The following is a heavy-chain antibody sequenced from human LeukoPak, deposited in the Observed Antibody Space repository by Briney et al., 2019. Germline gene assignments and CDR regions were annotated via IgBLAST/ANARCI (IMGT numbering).Heavy chain of an antibody. CDR1: GGTFSSYA. D-gene: IGHD6-13*01. CDR2: IIPIFGTA. J-gene: IGHJ4*02. CDR3: ASPGRAAAGTGEGFDY. V-gene: IGHV1-69*01. Sequence: GSSVKVSCKASGGTFSSYAISWVRQAPGQGLEWMGGIIPIFGTANYAQKFQGRVTITADESTSTAYMELSSLRSEDTAVYYCASPGRAAAGTGEGFDYWGQGTLVTVSS.